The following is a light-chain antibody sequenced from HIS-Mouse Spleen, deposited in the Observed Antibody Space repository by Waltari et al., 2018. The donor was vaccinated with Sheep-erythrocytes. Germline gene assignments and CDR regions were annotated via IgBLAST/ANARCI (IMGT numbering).Light chain of an antibody. CDR3: QQYNNWPWT. J-gene: IGKJ1*01. CDR2: GAS. CDR1: PSVRSN. Sequence: EIVMTQSPATLSVSPGERATLSCRARPSVRSNLAWYQQKPGQAPRLLIYGASTRATGIPARFSGSGSGTEFTLTISSMQSEDFAVYYCQQYNNWPWTFGQGTKVEIK. V-gene: IGKV3-15*01.